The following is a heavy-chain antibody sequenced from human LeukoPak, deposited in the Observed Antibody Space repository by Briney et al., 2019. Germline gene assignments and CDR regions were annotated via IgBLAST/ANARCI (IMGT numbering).Heavy chain of an antibody. J-gene: IGHJ6*02. CDR3: ARQSVYGDSYYYYGMDV. CDR1: GYSLTSYW. V-gene: IGHV5-51*01. Sequence: GESLKISCKGSGYSLTSYWIGWVRQMPGKGLEWMGIIYPGDSDTRYSPSFQGQVTISADKSISTAYLQWSSLKASDTAMYYCARQSVYGDSYYYYGMDVWGQGTTVTVSS. CDR2: IYPGDSDT. D-gene: IGHD4-17*01.